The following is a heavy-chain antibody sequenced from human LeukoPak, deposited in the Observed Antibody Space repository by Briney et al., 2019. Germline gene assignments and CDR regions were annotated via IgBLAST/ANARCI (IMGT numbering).Heavy chain of an antibody. CDR1: GYSISSGYY. D-gene: IGHD2-15*01. CDR3: ARDHGGIVVVVAATFPDY. CDR2: IYHSGST. Sequence: PSETLSLTCTVSGYSISSGYYWGWIRQPPGKGLEWIGSIYHSGSTYYNPSLKSRVTISVDTSKNQFSLKLSSVTAADTAVYYCARDHGGIVVVVAATFPDYWGQGTLVTVSS. V-gene: IGHV4-38-2*02. J-gene: IGHJ4*02.